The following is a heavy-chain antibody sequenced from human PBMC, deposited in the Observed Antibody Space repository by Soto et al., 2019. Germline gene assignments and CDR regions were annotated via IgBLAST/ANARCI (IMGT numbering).Heavy chain of an antibody. CDR1: GFTFRSYW. CDR2: IKQDGSEK. Sequence: GGSLRLSCAASGFTFRSYWMSWVRQAPGKGLEWVANIKQDGSEKYYVDSVKGRFTISRDNAKNSLYVQMNSLRAEDTAGYYCARDVWTHYFDYWGQGTLVTVSS. D-gene: IGHD2-8*01. CDR3: ARDVWTHYFDY. V-gene: IGHV3-7*01. J-gene: IGHJ4*02.